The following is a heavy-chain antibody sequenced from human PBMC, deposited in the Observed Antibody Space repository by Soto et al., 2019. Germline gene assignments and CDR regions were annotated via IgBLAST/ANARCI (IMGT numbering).Heavy chain of an antibody. D-gene: IGHD1-1*01. CDR1: GFSFSTYY. CDR2: ISSSGSTM. V-gene: IGHV3-11*01. CDR3: ARDSTWNLKYFHH. J-gene: IGHJ1*01. Sequence: QVQLVESGGGLVKPGWSLRLSCEASGFSFSTYYMTWIRQAPGKGLEWVSYISSSGSTMYYADSVTGRFTISRDNTKNSLYLQMNSLSVEDTAVYYCARDSTWNLKYFHHWGQGTLVTVSS.